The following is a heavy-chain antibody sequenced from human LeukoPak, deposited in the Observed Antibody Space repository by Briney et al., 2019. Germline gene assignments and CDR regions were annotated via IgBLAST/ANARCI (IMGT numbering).Heavy chain of an antibody. CDR2: MYYSGST. D-gene: IGHD3-10*01. Sequence: SETLSLTCTVSGGSISNSSYYWGWIRQPPGKGLEWIGSMYYSGSTYYNPSLKSRATISVDTSKNQFSLKLSSVTAADTAVYYCARDPNYYGSGSSYTSGMDVWGQGTTVTVSS. J-gene: IGHJ6*02. CDR1: GGSISNSSYY. V-gene: IGHV4-39*02. CDR3: ARDPNYYGSGSSYTSGMDV.